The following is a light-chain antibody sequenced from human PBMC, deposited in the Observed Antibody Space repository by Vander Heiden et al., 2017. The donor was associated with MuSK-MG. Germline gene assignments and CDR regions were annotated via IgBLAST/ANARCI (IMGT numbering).Light chain of an antibody. Sequence: DIQMTQSPSSLSASVGDRVTITCRASQSISSYLNWYQQKPGKAPKLLIYAASSLQSGVPSRFSGSGSGSDFTLSIIRLQPEDIATYYCQQSDSTPLTFGGGTKVEIK. CDR3: QQSDSTPLT. V-gene: IGKV1-39*01. CDR1: QSISSY. J-gene: IGKJ4*01. CDR2: AAS.